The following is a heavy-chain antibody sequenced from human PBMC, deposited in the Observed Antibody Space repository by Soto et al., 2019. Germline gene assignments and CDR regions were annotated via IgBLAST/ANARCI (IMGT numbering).Heavy chain of an antibody. V-gene: IGHV4-4*02. D-gene: IGHD2-15*01. Sequence: QLQLRESGPGLVQPSGTLSLTCDVSGDSLTNNHWWSWFRQAPGKGLEWIGEIWHTGRPNYNPSLKSRVASSIDKSKNQFSLKLSSVTAADTAVYYCVKDSRTGCSSINCYMHWGQGTLVTVSS. CDR2: IWHTGRP. J-gene: IGHJ4*02. CDR3: VKDSRTGCSSINCYMH. CDR1: GDSLTNNHW.